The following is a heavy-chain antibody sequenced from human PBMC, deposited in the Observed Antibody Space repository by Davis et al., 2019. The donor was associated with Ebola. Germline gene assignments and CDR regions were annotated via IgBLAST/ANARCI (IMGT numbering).Heavy chain of an antibody. D-gene: IGHD6-19*01. V-gene: IGHV1-3*01. CDR3: ARNAWLPSLHLDY. Sequence: AASVKVSCKASGYTFTNYYMHWVRQAPGQGLEWMGWINGGNGDTYYSQNFQGRVSIRRDTSARTTSMELHSLKSEDTAVYYCARNAWLPSLHLDYWGQGTRVTVSS. CDR1: GYTFTNYY. J-gene: IGHJ4*02. CDR2: INGGNGDT.